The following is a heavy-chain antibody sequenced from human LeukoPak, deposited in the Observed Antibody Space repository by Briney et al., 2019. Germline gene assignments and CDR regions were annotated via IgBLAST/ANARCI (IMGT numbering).Heavy chain of an antibody. D-gene: IGHD4-17*01. CDR3: ASLFAVTSYWYFDL. J-gene: IGHJ2*01. V-gene: IGHV3-48*03. CDR2: IRSSGGNI. CDR1: GFTFSSYE. Sequence: GGSLRLSCAASGFTFSSYEMNWVRQAAGKGLEWVSYIRSSGGNIYYADSVKGRFTISRDNAKNSLYLQMNSLRAEHTAVYYCASLFAVTSYWYFDLWGRGTLVTVS.